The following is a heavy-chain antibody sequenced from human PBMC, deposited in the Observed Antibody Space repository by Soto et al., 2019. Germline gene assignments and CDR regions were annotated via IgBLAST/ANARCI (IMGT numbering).Heavy chain of an antibody. CDR1: GGIFSTYA. V-gene: IGHV1-69*13. Sequence: GASVKVSGKASGGIFSTYASNGLRQAPGQGLECMGGIIPLFGTANYAQKVQGRVTIRGDASAHLAYMELGRMRSEDTGVYYCARVQYSGTYLHALAIWGEGPRVTVS. CDR2: IIPLFGTA. J-gene: IGHJ3*02. D-gene: IGHD1-26*01. CDR3: ARVQYSGTYLHALAI.